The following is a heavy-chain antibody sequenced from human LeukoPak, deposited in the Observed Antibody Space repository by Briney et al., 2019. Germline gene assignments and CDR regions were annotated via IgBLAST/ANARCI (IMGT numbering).Heavy chain of an antibody. J-gene: IGHJ4*02. CDR1: GFTFSSYW. V-gene: IGHV3-7*01. CDR3: AKDTSSWYSSLVSYFDY. Sequence: GGSLRLSCAASGFTFSSYWMSWVRQAPGKGLEWVANIKQDGSEKYYVDSVKGRFTVSRDNSKNTLYLQMNSLRAEDTAVYYCAKDTSSWYSSLVSYFDYWGQGTLVTVSS. CDR2: IKQDGSEK. D-gene: IGHD2-15*01.